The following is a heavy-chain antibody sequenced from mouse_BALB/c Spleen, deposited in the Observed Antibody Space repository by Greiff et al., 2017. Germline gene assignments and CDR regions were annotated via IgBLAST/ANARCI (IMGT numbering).Heavy chain of an antibody. Sequence: EVKLMESGPELVKPGASVKVSCKASGYAFTSYNMYWVKQSHGKSLEWIGYIDPYNGGTSYNQKFKGKATLTVDKSSSTAYMHLNSLTSEDSAVYYCALITTVVAPYAMDYWGQGTSVTVSS. D-gene: IGHD1-1*01. CDR2: IDPYNGGT. V-gene: IGHV1S135*01. CDR3: ALITTVVAPYAMDY. J-gene: IGHJ4*01. CDR1: GYAFTSYN.